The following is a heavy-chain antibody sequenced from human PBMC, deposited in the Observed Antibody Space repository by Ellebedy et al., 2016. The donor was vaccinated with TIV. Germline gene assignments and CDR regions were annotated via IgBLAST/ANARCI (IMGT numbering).Heavy chain of an antibody. J-gene: IGHJ4*01. V-gene: IGHV3-30*01. D-gene: IGHD3-22*01. CDR3: ARDSSGCSDF. Sequence: GGSLRLSCAASGFTFSSYAMQWVRQAPGKGLEWVAVISYDGSNKYYADSVKGRFTISRDNSKNTLYLQMNSLRAEDTAVYYCARDSSGCSDFWGQGTLVTVSS. CDR2: ISYDGSNK. CDR1: GFTFSSYA.